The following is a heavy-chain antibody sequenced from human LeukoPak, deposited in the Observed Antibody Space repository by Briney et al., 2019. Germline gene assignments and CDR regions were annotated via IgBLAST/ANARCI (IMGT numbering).Heavy chain of an antibody. CDR3: AREGGYSSRESAFDI. CDR1: GYTFTGYY. Sequence: ASVKVSCKASGYTFTGYYMHWVRQAPGQGLEWMGWISANNGNTNYAQKLQGRVTMTTDTSTSTAYMELRSLRSDDRAVYYCAREGGYSSRESAFDIWGQGTMVTVSS. V-gene: IGHV1-18*04. J-gene: IGHJ3*02. CDR2: ISANNGNT. D-gene: IGHD3-10*01.